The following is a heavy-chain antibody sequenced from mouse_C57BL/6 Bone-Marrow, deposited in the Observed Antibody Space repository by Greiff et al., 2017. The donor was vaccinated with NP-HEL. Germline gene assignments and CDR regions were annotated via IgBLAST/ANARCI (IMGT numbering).Heavy chain of an antibody. CDR1: GYTFTGYW. CDR3: ARASFYYYGSSPYYAMDY. V-gene: IGHV1-9*01. D-gene: IGHD1-1*01. J-gene: IGHJ4*01. CDR2: ILPGSGST. Sequence: QVQLQQSGAELMKPGASVKLSCKATGYTFTGYWIEWVKQRPGHGLEWIGEILPGSGSTNYNEKFKGKATLTADTSSNTAYMQLSSLTTEDSAIYYCARASFYYYGSSPYYAMDYWGQGTSVTVSS.